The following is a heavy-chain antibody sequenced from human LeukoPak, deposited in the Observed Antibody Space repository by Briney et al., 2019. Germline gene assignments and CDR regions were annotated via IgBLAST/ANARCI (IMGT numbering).Heavy chain of an antibody. V-gene: IGHV4-59*01. Sequence: PSETLSLTCTVSGGSISSYYWSWIRQPPGKGLEWIGYIYYSGSTNYNPSLKSRVTISVDTSKNQFSLKLSSVTAEDTAVYYCASCSSTLAVYRSWGQGTLVTVSS. CDR1: GGSISSYY. CDR3: ASCSSTLAVYRS. CDR2: IYYSGST. D-gene: IGHD2-2*01. J-gene: IGHJ4*02.